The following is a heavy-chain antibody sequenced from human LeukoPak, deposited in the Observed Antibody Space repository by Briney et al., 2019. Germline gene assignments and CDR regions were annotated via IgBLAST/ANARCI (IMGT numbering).Heavy chain of an antibody. V-gene: IGHV4-39*01. CDR1: GGSISSSDSL. CDR2: IYYRGST. CDR3: ARHYGAAAGYFDY. Sequence: SETLSLTCIVSGGSISSSDSLWGWIRQPPGKGLEWIGTIYYRGSTYYNPSLRSRLTISVDTSKNQFSLNLSSVTAADTAVYYCARHYGAAAGYFDYWGQGTLVTVSS. D-gene: IGHD6-13*01. J-gene: IGHJ4*02.